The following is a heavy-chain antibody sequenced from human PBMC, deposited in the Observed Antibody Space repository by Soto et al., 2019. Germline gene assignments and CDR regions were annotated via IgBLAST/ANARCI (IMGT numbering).Heavy chain of an antibody. CDR2: MYYSGST. V-gene: IGHV4-31*11. CDR1: GDSIGTDGYY. J-gene: IGHJ5*02. Sequence: QVQLQESGPGLVKPSHTLSLTCAVSGDSIGTDGYYWSWIRQVPGKGLEWIGHMYYSGSTSYNPSLESRVTISGDTSKNQFSLSLTSVTAADTAVYFCARGGVLRFLKWFPGGWLDPWGQGTLVSVSS. CDR3: ARGGVLRFLKWFPGGWLDP. D-gene: IGHD3-3*01.